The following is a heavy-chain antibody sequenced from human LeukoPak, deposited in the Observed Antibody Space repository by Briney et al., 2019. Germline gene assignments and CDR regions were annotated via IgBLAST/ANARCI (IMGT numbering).Heavy chain of an antibody. CDR3: ARGRNIEMTTMSGGSDY. Sequence: ASVKVSCEASGYTSTYYYMHWVRQAPGQGREWMGWLNPNSGDTNYAQKFQGRVSMTRDTSISTAYMDLSDLRSDDTAVYYCARGRNIEMTTMSGGSDYWGQGTLVTVSS. J-gene: IGHJ4*02. CDR1: GYTSTYYY. D-gene: IGHD5-24*01. V-gene: IGHV1-2*02. CDR2: LNPNSGDT.